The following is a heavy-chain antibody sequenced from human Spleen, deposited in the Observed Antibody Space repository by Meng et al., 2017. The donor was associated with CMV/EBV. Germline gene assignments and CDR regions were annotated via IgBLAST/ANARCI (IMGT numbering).Heavy chain of an antibody. J-gene: IGHJ6*02. CDR1: GFTFSSHW. CDR3: ARDEGTTYYYYGMDV. CDR2: INTDGSST. D-gene: IGHD1-7*01. Sequence: GESLKISCTASGFTFSSHWMHWVRQVPGKGLVWVSHINTDGSSTTYADSVQGRFTISRDNAKNTLYLQMNSLRAEDTAVYYCARDEGTTYYYYGMDVWGQGTTVTVSS. V-gene: IGHV3-74*01.